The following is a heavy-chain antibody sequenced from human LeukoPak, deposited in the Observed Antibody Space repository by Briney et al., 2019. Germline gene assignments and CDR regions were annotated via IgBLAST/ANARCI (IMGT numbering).Heavy chain of an antibody. V-gene: IGHV1-8*01. J-gene: IGHJ5*02. CDR3: ARAPRTYIAAEGFDP. CDR2: MNPNSGNT. Sequence: ALVKVSCKASGYTFTSYDINWVQQATGQGLEWMGWMNPNSGNTGYAQKFQGRVTMTRNTSISTTYMELSSLRSEDTAVYYCARAPRTYIAAEGFDPWGQGTLVTVSS. CDR1: GYTFTSYD. D-gene: IGHD6-13*01.